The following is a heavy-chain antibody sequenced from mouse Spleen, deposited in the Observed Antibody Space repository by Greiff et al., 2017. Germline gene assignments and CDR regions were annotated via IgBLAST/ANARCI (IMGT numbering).Heavy chain of an antibody. J-gene: IGHJ1*01. CDR2: INPNNGGT. Sequence: EVQGVESGPELVKPGASVKMSCKASGYTFTDYNMHWVKQSHGKSLEWIGYINPNNGGTSYNQKFKGKATLTVNKSSSTAYMELRSLTSEDSAVYYCARRWSHWYFDVWGAGTTVTVSS. D-gene: IGHD2-3*01. CDR1: GYTFTDYN. V-gene: IGHV1-22*01. CDR3: ARRWSHWYFDV.